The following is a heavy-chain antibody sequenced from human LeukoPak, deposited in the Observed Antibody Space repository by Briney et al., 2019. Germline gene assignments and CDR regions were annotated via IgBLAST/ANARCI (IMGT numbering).Heavy chain of an antibody. D-gene: IGHD3-3*01. J-gene: IGHJ5*02. Sequence: ASVKVSCKASGYTFTSYAMHWVRQAPGQRLEWMGWINAGNGNTKYSQKFQGRVTITRDTSASTAYMELSSLRSEDTAVYYCARGRGDYDFWSGYSPYNWFDPWGQGTLVTVSS. CDR2: INAGNGNT. CDR1: GYTFTSYA. CDR3: ARGRGDYDFWSGYSPYNWFDP. V-gene: IGHV1-3*01.